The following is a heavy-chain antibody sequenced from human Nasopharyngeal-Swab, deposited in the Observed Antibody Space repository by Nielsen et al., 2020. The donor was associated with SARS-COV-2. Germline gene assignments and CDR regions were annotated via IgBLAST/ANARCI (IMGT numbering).Heavy chain of an antibody. CDR2: NYYSGST. CDR3: ARAQPLTIFGVVGWFDP. V-gene: IGHV4-59*13. D-gene: IGHD3-3*01. CDR1: GGTISSYY. J-gene: IGHJ5*02. Sequence: SEILSLTCTVSGGTISSYYWSWIRQPPGKGLEWIGYNYYSGSTNYNPSLKSRVTISVDTSKNQFSLKLISVTAADTAVYYCARAQPLTIFGVVGWFDPWGQRTLVTVSS.